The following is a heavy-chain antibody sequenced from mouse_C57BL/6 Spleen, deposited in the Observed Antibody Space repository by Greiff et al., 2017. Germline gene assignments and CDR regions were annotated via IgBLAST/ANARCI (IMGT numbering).Heavy chain of an antibody. Sequence: VQLQESGAELVKPGASVKISCKASGYAFSSYWMNWVKQRPGKGLEWIGQIYPGDGDTNYNGKFKGKATLTADKSSSTAYMQLSSLTSEDSAVYFCARWPYGSSPFDYWGQGTTLTVSS. V-gene: IGHV1-80*01. CDR2: IYPGDGDT. D-gene: IGHD1-1*01. CDR3: ARWPYGSSPFDY. J-gene: IGHJ2*01. CDR1: GYAFSSYW.